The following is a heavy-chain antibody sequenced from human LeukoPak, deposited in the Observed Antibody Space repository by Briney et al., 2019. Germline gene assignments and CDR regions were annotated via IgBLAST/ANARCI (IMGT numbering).Heavy chain of an antibody. CDR2: ISSSGSTI. J-gene: IGHJ4*02. CDR3: ASWEMATTTGFDY. Sequence: GGSLRLSCAASGFTFSSYEMNWVRQAPGKRLEWVSYISSSGSTIYYADSVKGRFTISRDNAKNSLYLQMNSLRAEDTAVYYCASWEMATTTGFDYWGQGTLVTVSS. CDR1: GFTFSSYE. V-gene: IGHV3-48*03. D-gene: IGHD5-24*01.